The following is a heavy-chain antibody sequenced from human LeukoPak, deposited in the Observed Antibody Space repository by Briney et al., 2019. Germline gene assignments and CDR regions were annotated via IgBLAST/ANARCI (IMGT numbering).Heavy chain of an antibody. Sequence: GGSLRLSCAASGFTFSNAWMSWVRQAPGKGLEWVAVISYDGSSKYYADSVRGRFTISRDNSKNTLYLQMNSLRGEDTAVYYCAKDRSSTWSLDFWGQGTLVTVSS. CDR1: GFTFSNAW. CDR2: ISYDGSSK. J-gene: IGHJ4*02. D-gene: IGHD6-13*01. V-gene: IGHV3-30*18. CDR3: AKDRSSTWSLDF.